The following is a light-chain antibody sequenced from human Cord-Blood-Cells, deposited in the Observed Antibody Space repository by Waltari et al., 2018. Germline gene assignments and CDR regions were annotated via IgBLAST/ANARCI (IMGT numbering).Light chain of an antibody. CDR3: QSADSSGTYVV. V-gene: IGLV3-25*02. J-gene: IGLJ2*01. CDR2: KDS. Sequence: SYELTQPPSVSVSPGQTARITCSGDALPKHYAYWYQQKPGQAPVLVIYKDSERPSGIPERFSGSSSGTTVTLTISGVQAEDGADYYCQSADSSGTYVVFGGGTKLTVL. CDR1: ALPKHY.